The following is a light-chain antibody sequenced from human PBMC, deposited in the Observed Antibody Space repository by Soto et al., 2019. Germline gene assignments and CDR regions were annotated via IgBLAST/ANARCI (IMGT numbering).Light chain of an antibody. CDR2: RTS. V-gene: IGKV3-20*01. CDR1: QSVSNSY. J-gene: IGKJ1*01. Sequence: EIVLTQSPGTLSLSPGERATLSCRASQSVSNSYLSWYQQKPGQPPRLLIYRTSSRATGIPDRFSGSESETDFTLTISRLEPDDSAVYYCQQYGSSPRTFGPGTKV. CDR3: QQYGSSPRT.